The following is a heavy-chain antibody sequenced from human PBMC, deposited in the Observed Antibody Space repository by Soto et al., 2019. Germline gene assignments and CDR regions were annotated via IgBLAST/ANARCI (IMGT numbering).Heavy chain of an antibody. CDR1: GYTFSSHG. J-gene: IGHJ3*02. CDR2: ISPYNGNT. Sequence: ASVKVSCKASGYTFSSHGINWVRQAPGQGLEWMGWISPYNGNTNYTQKFQGRVTLTTDTSTDTAYMELRSLRSDDTAVYYCARGKSYDALDIWAQGTMVTVSS. D-gene: IGHD3-10*01. CDR3: ARGKSYDALDI. V-gene: IGHV1-18*01.